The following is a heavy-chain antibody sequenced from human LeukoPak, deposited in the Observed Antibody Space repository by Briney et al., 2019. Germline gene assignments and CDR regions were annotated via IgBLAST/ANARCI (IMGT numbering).Heavy chain of an antibody. CDR3: AKDRTALWCGELFDY. CDR2: IRYDGSNK. D-gene: IGHD3-10*01. CDR1: GFTFSSYG. Sequence: EGSLRLSCAASGFTFSSYGMQWVRQATGKGLEWVAFIRYDGSNKYYADSVKGRFTISRDNSKNTLYLQMNSLRAEDTAVYYCAKDRTALWCGELFDYWGQGTLVTVSS. J-gene: IGHJ4*02. V-gene: IGHV3-30*02.